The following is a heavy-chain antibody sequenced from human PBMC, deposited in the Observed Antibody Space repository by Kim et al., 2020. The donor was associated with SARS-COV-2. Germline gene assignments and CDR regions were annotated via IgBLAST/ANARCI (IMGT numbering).Heavy chain of an antibody. CDR3: AKDGGGNSSPDYYYYGMDV. V-gene: IGHV3-30*04. CDR2: ISYHGSNK. J-gene: IGHJ6*02. CDR1: GFTFNSYA. D-gene: IGHD1-26*01. Sequence: GGSLRLSCAASGFTFNSYAMHWVRQAPGKGLEWVALISYHGSNKYYADSVKGRFTISRDNSKNTVILQMNSLRAEDTAVYFCAKDGGGNSSPDYYYYGMDVWGQGTTVTVSS.